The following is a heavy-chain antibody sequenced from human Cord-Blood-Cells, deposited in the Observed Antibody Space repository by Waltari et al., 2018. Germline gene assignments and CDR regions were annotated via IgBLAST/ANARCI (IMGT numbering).Heavy chain of an antibody. CDR1: GFTFSSYG. J-gene: IGHJ5*02. V-gene: IGHV3-33*01. D-gene: IGHD6-13*01. CDR3: ARGAAAGNWFDP. CDR2: IWYDGINK. Sequence: QVQLVESGGGVVQPGRSLRLSCAASGFTFSSYGMHWVRQAPGKGLEWVAVIWYDGINKNYAGAVKGLFPISRDNSKNTLYLQMNSLRAEDTAVYYCARGAAAGNWFDPWGQGTLVTVSS.